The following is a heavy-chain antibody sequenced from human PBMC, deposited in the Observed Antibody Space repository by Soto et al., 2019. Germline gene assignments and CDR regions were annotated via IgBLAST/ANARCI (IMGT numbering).Heavy chain of an antibody. CDR2: IYYSGST. V-gene: IGHV4-59*01. Sequence: QVQLQESGPGLVKPSETLSLTCTVSGGSISSYYWSWIRQPPGKGLEWIGYIYYSGSTNYNPSLTSRVTSSVDTSNTQFSLKLSSVTAADTAVYYCARSYRRYCSGGSCYSYYYYYMDVWGKGTTVTVSS. CDR1: GGSISSYY. CDR3: ARSYRRYCSGGSCYSYYYYYMDV. D-gene: IGHD2-15*01. J-gene: IGHJ6*03.